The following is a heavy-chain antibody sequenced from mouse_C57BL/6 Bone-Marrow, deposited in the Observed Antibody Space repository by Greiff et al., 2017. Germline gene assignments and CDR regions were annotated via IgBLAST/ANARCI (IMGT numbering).Heavy chain of an antibody. D-gene: IGHD1-1*01. V-gene: IGHV1-80*01. Sequence: VQLQQSGAELVKPGASVKISCKASGYAFSSYWMNWVKQRPGKGLEWIGQIYPGDGDTNYNGKFKGKATLTADKSSSPAYMQLSSLTSEDSAVYFGARSGSSYPRWYFDVWGTGTTVTVSS. CDR3: ARSGSSYPRWYFDV. CDR1: GYAFSSYW. CDR2: IYPGDGDT. J-gene: IGHJ1*03.